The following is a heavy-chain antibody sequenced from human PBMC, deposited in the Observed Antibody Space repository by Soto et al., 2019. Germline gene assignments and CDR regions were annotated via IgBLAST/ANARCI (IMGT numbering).Heavy chain of an antibody. CDR1: GGSISGYY. CDR2: IFYSGGT. J-gene: IGHJ4*02. Sequence: SETLSLTCTVFGGSISGYYWSWIRQPPGKGLEWIGYIFYSGGTNYNPSLKSRLTISVDTSKNQFSLKLRSVTAADTAVYYCARVGSSGWSPDYWGQGTLVTVSS. CDR3: ARVGSSGWSPDY. V-gene: IGHV4-59*01. D-gene: IGHD6-19*01.